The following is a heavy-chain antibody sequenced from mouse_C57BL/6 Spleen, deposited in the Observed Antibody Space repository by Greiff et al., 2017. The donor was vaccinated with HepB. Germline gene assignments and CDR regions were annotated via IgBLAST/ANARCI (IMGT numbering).Heavy chain of an antibody. V-gene: IGHV3-6*01. Sequence: DVKLVESGPGLVKPSQSLSLTCSVTGYSITSGYYWNWIRQFPGNKLEWMGYISYDGSNNFNPSLKNRISITRDTSKNQFFLKLNSVTTEDTATYYCARADYYGSSSAWFAYWGQGTLVTVSA. CDR2: ISYDGSN. J-gene: IGHJ3*01. CDR1: GYSITSGYY. CDR3: ARADYYGSSSAWFAY. D-gene: IGHD1-1*01.